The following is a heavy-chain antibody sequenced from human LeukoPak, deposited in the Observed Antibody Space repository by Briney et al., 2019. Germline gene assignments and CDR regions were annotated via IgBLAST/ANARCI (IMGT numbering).Heavy chain of an antibody. CDR1: GFTFSSYA. Sequence: GGSLRLSCAASGFTFSSYAMSWVRQAPGKGLEWVSAISGSGGSTYYADSVKGRFTISRGNSKNTLYLQMNSLRAEDTAVYYCARDRGQTDFDYWGQGTLVTVSS. J-gene: IGHJ4*02. CDR3: ARDRGQTDFDY. V-gene: IGHV3-23*01. CDR2: ISGSGGST.